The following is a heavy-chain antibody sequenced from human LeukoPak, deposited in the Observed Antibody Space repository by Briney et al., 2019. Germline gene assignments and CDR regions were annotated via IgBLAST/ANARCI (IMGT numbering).Heavy chain of an antibody. V-gene: IGHV1-69*01. CDR2: IIPIFGTA. CDR3: ARDSGAARPPGGYYYYYMDV. D-gene: IGHD6-6*01. CDR1: GGTFSSYA. J-gene: IGHJ6*03. Sequence: SVKVSCQASGGTFSSYAISWVRQAPGQGLEWMGGIIPIFGTANYAQKFQGRVTITADESTSTAYMELSSLRSEDTAVYYCARDSGAARPPGGYYYYYMDVWGKGTTVTVSS.